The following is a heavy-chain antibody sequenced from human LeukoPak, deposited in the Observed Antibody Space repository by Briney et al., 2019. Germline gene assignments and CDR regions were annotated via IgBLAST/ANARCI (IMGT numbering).Heavy chain of an antibody. J-gene: IGHJ4*02. Sequence: SQTLSLTCTVSGGSISSGDYNWIRIRQPPGKGLEWIGYIYYSRSTYYNPSLKSRVTISVDTSKNQFSLKLSSVTAADTAVYYCASLTMLRGGFWGQGTLVTVSS. CDR2: IYYSRST. CDR3: ASLTMLRGGF. CDR1: GGSISSGDYN. V-gene: IGHV4-30-4*08. D-gene: IGHD3-10*01.